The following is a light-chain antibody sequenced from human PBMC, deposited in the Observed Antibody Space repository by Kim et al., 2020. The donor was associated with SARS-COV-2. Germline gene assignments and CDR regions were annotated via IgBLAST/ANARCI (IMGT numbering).Light chain of an antibody. CDR3: NSFTSNSTYV. CDR1: SSDVGLYDF. CDR2: EVN. J-gene: IGLJ1*01. Sequence: GQSITISCTGTSSDVGLYDFVSWYRQYPGEAPKLMIYEVNKRPSGISNRFSGSKSGNTASLTISRLQADDEADYYCNSFTSNSTYVFGTGTQLTVL. V-gene: IGLV2-14*01.